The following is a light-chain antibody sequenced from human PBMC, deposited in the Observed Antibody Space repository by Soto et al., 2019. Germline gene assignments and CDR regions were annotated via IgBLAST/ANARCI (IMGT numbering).Light chain of an antibody. Sequence: QSVLTEPSSLSGSPGQSITISCTGTISDVGGYNYVSWYQQHPGKAPKLMIFEVSNRPSGVSNRFSGSKSGNTASLTISGLQAADEADYYCSSYTSSSTIVVFGTGTKVTVL. J-gene: IGLJ1*01. V-gene: IGLV2-14*01. CDR1: ISDVGGYNY. CDR2: EVS. CDR3: SSYTSSSTIVV.